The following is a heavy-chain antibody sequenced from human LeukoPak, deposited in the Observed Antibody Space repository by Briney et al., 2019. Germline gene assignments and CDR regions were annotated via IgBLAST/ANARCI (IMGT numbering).Heavy chain of an antibody. CDR3: ARDYCGGDCVPVVESVPHDAFDI. V-gene: IGHV3-21*01. CDR1: GFTFSSYS. CDR2: ISSSSSYI. J-gene: IGHJ3*02. D-gene: IGHD2-21*02. Sequence: PGRSLRLSCAASGFTFSSYSMNWVSQAPGKGLEWVSSISSSSSYIYYADSVKGRFTISRDNAKNSLYLQMNSLRAEDTAVYYCARDYCGGDCVPVVESVPHDAFDICGQGTMVTVSS.